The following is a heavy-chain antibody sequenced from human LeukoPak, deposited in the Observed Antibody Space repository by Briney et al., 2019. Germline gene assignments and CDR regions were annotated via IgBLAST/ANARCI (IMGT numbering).Heavy chain of an antibody. CDR3: AKDKYSYGYNFDY. V-gene: IGHV3-43*02. CDR2: INGDGDST. D-gene: IGHD5-18*01. Sequence: GGSLRLSCAASGFTFDDYAMHWVHQAPGKGLEWVSLINGDGDSTYYADSVKGRFTISRDNSKNSLYLQMNSLRTEDTALFYCAKDKYSYGYNFDYWGQGTLVTVSS. J-gene: IGHJ4*02. CDR1: GFTFDDYA.